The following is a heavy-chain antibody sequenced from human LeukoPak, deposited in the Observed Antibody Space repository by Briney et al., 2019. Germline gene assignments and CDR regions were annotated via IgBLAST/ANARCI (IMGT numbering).Heavy chain of an antibody. D-gene: IGHD3-10*01. CDR1: GFTFSHYA. V-gene: IGHV3-23*01. CDR3: TRSLNYFTSGTSRRDFDS. CDR2: INDGDDGP. Sequence: GGSLRLSCTASGFTFSHYAMIWVHQTPGKGLEWVSAINDGDDGPYYADSVKGRFTISRDNSKNTLFLQMNNLRAEDTALYYCTRSLNYFTSGTSRRDFDSWGQGTLVTVSS. J-gene: IGHJ4*02.